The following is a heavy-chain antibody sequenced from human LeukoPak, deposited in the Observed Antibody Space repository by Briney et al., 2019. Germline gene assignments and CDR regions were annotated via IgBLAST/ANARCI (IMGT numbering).Heavy chain of an antibody. J-gene: IGHJ4*02. CDR3: LRDQGFYYFDY. CDR1: GFTFDDYG. Sequence: PGGSLRLSCAASGFTFDDYGMYWVRQAPGKGLEWVSGINWNGGSTGYADSVRGRFTISRDNAKNTLYLQMNSLRAEDTAVYYCLRDQGFYYFDYWGQGTVAAVSS. V-gene: IGHV3-20*04. CDR2: INWNGGST.